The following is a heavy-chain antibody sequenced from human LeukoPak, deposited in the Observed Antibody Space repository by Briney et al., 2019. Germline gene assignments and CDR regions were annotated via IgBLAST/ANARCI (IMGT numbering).Heavy chain of an antibody. V-gene: IGHV4-59*11. Sequence: SETLSLTCSVSGGSINSHYWSWIRQPPGKGLEWIGYVFNGGNTNYNPSLRSRVTMSVDTSRDQFSLRLSSVTAADTAIYYCATRPAGSTWYGVFDYWSQGTLVTVSS. CDR1: GGSINSHY. D-gene: IGHD6-13*01. CDR3: ATRPAGSTWYGVFDY. J-gene: IGHJ4*02. CDR2: VFNGGNT.